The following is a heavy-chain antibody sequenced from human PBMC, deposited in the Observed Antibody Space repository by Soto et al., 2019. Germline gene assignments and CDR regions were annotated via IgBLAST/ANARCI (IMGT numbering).Heavy chain of an antibody. CDR3: ARGVEALNDACDI. V-gene: IGHV1-69*02. CDR1: GGTFSSYT. J-gene: IGHJ3*02. CDR2: IIPILGIA. Sequence: QVQLVQSGAEVKKPGSSVKVSCKASGGTFSSYTISWVRQAPGQGLEWMGRIIPILGIANYAQKFQGRVTITADKSTSTAYMELSSLRSEDTAVYYCARGVEALNDACDIWGQGTMVTVSS.